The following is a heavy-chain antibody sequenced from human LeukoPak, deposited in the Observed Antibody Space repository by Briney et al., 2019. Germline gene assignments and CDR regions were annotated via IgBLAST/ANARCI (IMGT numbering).Heavy chain of an antibody. D-gene: IGHD3-22*01. CDR3: ARASDYYDSGGYYLLNWFDP. Sequence: SETLSLTCAVYGGSFSGYYWSWIRQPPGKGLEWIGEINHSGSTNYNPSLKSRVTISVDTSKNQFSLKLSSVTAADTAVYYCARASDYYDSGGYYLLNWFDPWGQGTLVTVSS. CDR2: INHSGST. J-gene: IGHJ5*02. CDR1: GGSFSGYY. V-gene: IGHV4-34*01.